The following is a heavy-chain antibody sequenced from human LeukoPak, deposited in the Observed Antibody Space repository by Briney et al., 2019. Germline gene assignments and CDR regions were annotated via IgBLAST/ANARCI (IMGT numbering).Heavy chain of an antibody. V-gene: IGHV3-48*01. CDR2: IGTSSTTI. J-gene: IGHJ6*03. D-gene: IGHD6-25*01. Sequence: PGGSRRLSCAASGFTFSSYTMNWVGQPPGKGREGVSNIGTSSTTIYYADSVKGRFTISRDNAKNSLYLQMNSLRADATAVYYCARFAAGGSYYYYMDVWGKGTTVTVSS. CDR3: ARFAAGGSYYYYMDV. CDR1: GFTFSSYT.